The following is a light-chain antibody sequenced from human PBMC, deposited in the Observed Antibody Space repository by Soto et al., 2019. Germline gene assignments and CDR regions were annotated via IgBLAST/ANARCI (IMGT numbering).Light chain of an antibody. CDR2: EVS. CDR1: SSDVGGYNY. CDR3: SSYTSSSNIV. V-gene: IGLV2-14*01. J-gene: IGLJ1*01. Sequence: QSVRGHPASVSWSPGQSITISCTGTSSDVGGYNYVSWYQQHPGKAPKLMIYEVSNRPSGVSNRFSGSKSGNTASLTISGLQAEDEADHYCSSYTSSSNIVFGTGTKVTVL.